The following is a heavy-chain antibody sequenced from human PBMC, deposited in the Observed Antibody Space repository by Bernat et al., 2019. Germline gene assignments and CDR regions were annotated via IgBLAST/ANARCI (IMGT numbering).Heavy chain of an antibody. CDR1: GFTFSDYY. CDR2: ISSSSSYT. CDR3: ARGTSTSAPYMDV. J-gene: IGHJ6*03. Sequence: VQLVESGGGLVKPGGSLRLSCAASGFTFSDYYMSWIRQAPGKGLDRVSYISSSSSYTNYADSVKGRFTISRDNAKNSLYLQMNSLRAEDTAVYYCARGTSTSAPYMDVWGKGTTVTVSS. V-gene: IGHV3-11*05.